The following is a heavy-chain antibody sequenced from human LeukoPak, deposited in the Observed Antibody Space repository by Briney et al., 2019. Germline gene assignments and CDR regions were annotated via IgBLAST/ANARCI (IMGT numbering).Heavy chain of an antibody. CDR2: ISSSDDGT. CDR3: ARATTTGSYYALDYFDY. Sequence: GGSLRLSCAASGFSLSSYAMSWVRQAPGKGLEWVSAISSSDDGTYHAGSVRGRFTISRDSSKNTLYLQMNSLRAEDTAVYYCARATTTGSYYALDYFDYWGQGTLVTVSS. V-gene: IGHV3-23*01. J-gene: IGHJ4*02. CDR1: GFSLSSYA. D-gene: IGHD1-26*01.